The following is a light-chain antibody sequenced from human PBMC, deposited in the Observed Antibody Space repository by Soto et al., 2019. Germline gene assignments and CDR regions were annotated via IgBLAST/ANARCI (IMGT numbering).Light chain of an antibody. CDR2: GNS. CDR1: SSSIGTDYD. V-gene: IGLV1-40*01. Sequence: HSVLTQPPSVSGAPGKRVTISCTGSSSSIGTDYDVHWYQQLPGTAPKLLIYGNSNRPSGVPDRFSGSKSGTSASLAITGLQAEDEADYYCQSYDSSLSGCVFGTGTKLTVL. CDR3: QSYDSSLSGCV. J-gene: IGLJ1*01.